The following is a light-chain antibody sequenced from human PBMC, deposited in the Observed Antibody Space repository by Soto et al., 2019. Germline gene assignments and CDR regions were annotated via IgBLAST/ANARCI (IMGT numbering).Light chain of an antibody. CDR1: ALPKQY. CDR3: QSADSSGTYEV. J-gene: IGLJ2*01. CDR2: KDS. V-gene: IGLV3-25*03. Sequence: SYELTQPPSVSVSPGQTARITCSGDALPKQYAYWYQQKPGQAPVLVIYKDSERPSGIPERFSGSSSGTTVTLTISGVQAEDEADYYCQSADSSGTYEVFGRGTKVTVL.